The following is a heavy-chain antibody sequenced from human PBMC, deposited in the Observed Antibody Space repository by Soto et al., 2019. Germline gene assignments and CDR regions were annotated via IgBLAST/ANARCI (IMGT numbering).Heavy chain of an antibody. J-gene: IGHJ4*02. CDR2: IYWDDDK. CDR3: AHSESSRDVSKSFDY. D-gene: IGHD6-13*01. CDR1: GFSLSTSGVG. V-gene: IGHV2-5*02. Sequence: QITLKESGPTLVKPTQTLTLTCTFSGFSLSTSGVGVGWIRQPPGKALEWLALIYWDDDKRYSPSLKSRLTITQDTSKNQVVLTMTNMDPVDTATYYCAHSESSRDVSKSFDYWGQGTLVTVSS.